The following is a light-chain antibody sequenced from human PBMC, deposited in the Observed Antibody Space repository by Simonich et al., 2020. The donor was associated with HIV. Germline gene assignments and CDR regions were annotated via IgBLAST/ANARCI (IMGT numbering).Light chain of an antibody. J-gene: IGKJ4*01. V-gene: IGKV4-1*01. CDR1: RVVLNSSTNKND. CDR3: QHYYTTPLT. Sequence: DMVMTQSPDSLVGSLGGRATITCKSSRVVLNSSTNKNDLAWYQQKPGQPPKLLIYWASTRESGVPDRFSGSGSGTDFTLTISSLQAEDVALYYCQHYYTTPLTFGGGTKVEIK. CDR2: WAS.